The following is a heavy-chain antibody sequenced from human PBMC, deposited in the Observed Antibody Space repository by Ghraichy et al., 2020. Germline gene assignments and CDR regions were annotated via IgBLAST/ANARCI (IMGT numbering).Heavy chain of an antibody. CDR1: GFTFSGSA. CDR2: IRSKANSYAT. D-gene: IGHD5-12*01. V-gene: IGHV3-73*01. J-gene: IGHJ4*02. Sequence: GESLNISCAASGFTFSGSAMHWVRQASGKGLEWVGRIRSKANSYATAYAASVKGRFTISRDDSKNTAYLQMNSLKTEDTAVYYCTRPQKKDSGYDEGDYWGQGTLVTVSS. CDR3: TRPQKKDSGYDEGDY.